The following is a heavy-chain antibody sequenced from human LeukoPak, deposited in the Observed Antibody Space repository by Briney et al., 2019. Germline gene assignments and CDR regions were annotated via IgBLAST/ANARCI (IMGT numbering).Heavy chain of an antibody. CDR1: GFTFSSYS. V-gene: IGHV3-21*01. D-gene: IGHD6-13*01. CDR2: ISSSSSYI. CDR3: ARDRGIAAAGTMAFDI. J-gene: IGHJ3*02. Sequence: GGSLRLSCAASGFTFSSYSMNWVRQAPGKGLEWVSSISSSSSYIYHADSVKGRFTISRDNAKNSLYLQMNSLRAEDTAVYYCARDRGIAAAGTMAFDIWGQGTMVTVSS.